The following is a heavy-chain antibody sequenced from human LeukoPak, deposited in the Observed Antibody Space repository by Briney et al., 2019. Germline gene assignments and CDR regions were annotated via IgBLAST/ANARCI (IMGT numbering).Heavy chain of an antibody. CDR2: ISYDGSNA. J-gene: IGHJ4*02. D-gene: IGHD2-2*01. CDR1: GFTFSIYA. Sequence: GGSLRLSCAASGFTFSIYAMHWVRQAPGKGLEWVAVISYDGSNASYADSVRGRFTISRDNSKNTLYLEMSSLRGEDTAVYYCASRQASSVLDYWGQGTLVTVSS. CDR3: ASRQASSVLDY. V-gene: IGHV3-30-3*01.